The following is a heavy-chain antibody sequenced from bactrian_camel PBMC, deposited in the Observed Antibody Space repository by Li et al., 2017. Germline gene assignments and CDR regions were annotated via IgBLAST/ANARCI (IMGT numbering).Heavy chain of an antibody. D-gene: IGHD5*01. CDR3: AARWGGCSLAARGYDY. CDR2: VYFSGGRT. V-gene: IGHV3S31*01. CDR1: GYTYSSNC. J-gene: IGHJ4*01. Sequence: VQLVESGGGSVQPGGSLRLSCGASGYTYSSNCMGWFRQAPGKEREGVAFVYFSGGRTYYADSVKGRFTISQDNAKNTLYLQMNSLKPEDTAMYYCAARWGGCSLAARGYDYWGQGTQVTVS.